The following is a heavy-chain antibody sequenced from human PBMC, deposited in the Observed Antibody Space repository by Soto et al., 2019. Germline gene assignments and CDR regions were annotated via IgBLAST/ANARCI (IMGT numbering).Heavy chain of an antibody. D-gene: IGHD3-16*01. CDR1: GFTFSSYG. V-gene: IGHV3-30*18. CDR2: ISYDGSNK. J-gene: IGHJ4*02. Sequence: QMQLVESGGGVVQPGRSLRLSCAASGFTFSSYGMHWVRQAPGKGLEWVTVISYDGSNKYYADSVKGRFTVSRDNPKNTLYRQMNSLRAEDTAVYYCAKRTVGPTHLWGMDYWGQGTLVTVSS. CDR3: AKRTVGPTHLWGMDY.